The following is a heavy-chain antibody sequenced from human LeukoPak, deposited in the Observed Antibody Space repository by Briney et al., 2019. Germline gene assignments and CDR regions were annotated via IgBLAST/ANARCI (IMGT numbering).Heavy chain of an antibody. Sequence: SETLSLTCAVSGYSISSGYYRGWIRQPPGKGLEWIGSIYHSGSTYDNPSLKSRVTISVDASKNQFSLKLSSVTAADTAVYYCARESEVTATDYWGQGTLVTVSS. J-gene: IGHJ4*02. CDR3: ARESEVTATDY. CDR2: IYHSGST. CDR1: GYSISSGYY. V-gene: IGHV4-38-2*02. D-gene: IGHD4-23*01.